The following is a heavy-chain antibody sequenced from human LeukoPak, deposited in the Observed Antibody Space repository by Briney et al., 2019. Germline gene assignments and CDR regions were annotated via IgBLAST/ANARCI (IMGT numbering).Heavy chain of an antibody. CDR2: IYYSGST. CDR1: GGSISSYY. J-gene: IGHJ4*02. CDR3: ARAAGRSWFVFDY. Sequence: PSETLSLTCTASGGSISSYYWSWIRQPPGKGLEWIGYIYYSGSTNYNPSLKSRVTISVDTSKNQFSLKLSSVTAADTAVYYCARAAGRSWFVFDYWGQGTLVTVSS. D-gene: IGHD6-13*01. V-gene: IGHV4-59*01.